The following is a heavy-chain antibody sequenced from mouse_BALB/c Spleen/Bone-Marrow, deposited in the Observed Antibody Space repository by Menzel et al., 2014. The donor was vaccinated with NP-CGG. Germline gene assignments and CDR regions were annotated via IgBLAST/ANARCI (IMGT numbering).Heavy chain of an antibody. D-gene: IGHD2-4*01. CDR3: AREGGLRRGDYYAIDY. CDR1: GYTFTAYV. J-gene: IGHJ4*01. Sequence: EVQGVESGPELVKPGASVKMSCKASGYTFTAYVMHWVKQKPGQGLEWIGYINPYNDGTKYNEMFKGKATLTSDKSSSTAYMELSSLTSEDSAVYYCAREGGLRRGDYYAIDYWGQGTSVTVSS. CDR2: INPYNDGT. V-gene: IGHV1-14*01.